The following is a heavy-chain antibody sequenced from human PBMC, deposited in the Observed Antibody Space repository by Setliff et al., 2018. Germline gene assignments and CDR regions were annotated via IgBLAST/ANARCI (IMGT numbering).Heavy chain of an antibody. Sequence: GGSLRLSCAVTGFTVREHHISWVRQAPGKGLEWISVMYTGGDTNYADSVKGRFTVSRDNFKNTVDLQMNSLRAEDTAVYYCARDWSNNYWAFDIWGRGTVVTVSS. D-gene: IGHD1-1*01. CDR2: MYTGGDT. V-gene: IGHV3-66*01. CDR3: ARDWSNNYWAFDI. CDR1: GFTVREHH. J-gene: IGHJ3*02.